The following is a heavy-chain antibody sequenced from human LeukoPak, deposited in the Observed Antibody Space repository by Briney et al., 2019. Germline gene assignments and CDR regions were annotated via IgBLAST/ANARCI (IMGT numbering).Heavy chain of an antibody. D-gene: IGHD6-19*01. J-gene: IGHJ4*02. CDR2: ISAYNGNT. CDR3: ARGGRGSGWYEGFDY. V-gene: IGHV1-18*01. Sequence: ASVKVSCKASGYTFTSYGISWVRQAPGQGLEWMGWISAYNGNTNYAQKLQGRVTMTTDTSTSTAYMELRSLRCDDTAVYYCARGGRGSGWYEGFDYWGQGTLVTVSS. CDR1: GYTFTSYG.